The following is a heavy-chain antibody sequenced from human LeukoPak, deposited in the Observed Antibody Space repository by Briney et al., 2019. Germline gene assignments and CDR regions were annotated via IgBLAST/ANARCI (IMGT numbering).Heavy chain of an antibody. CDR2: INHSGST. J-gene: IGHJ6*02. Sequence: SETLSLTCAVSGGSFSGYYWSWIRQPPGKGLEWMGEINHSGSTNYNPYLKSRVTISVDTSKNQFSLKLSSVTAADTAVYYCARGYGRRIAARPSYYYYYGMDVWGQGTTVTVSS. V-gene: IGHV4-34*01. CDR3: ARGYGRRIAARPSYYYYYGMDV. D-gene: IGHD6-6*01. CDR1: GGSFSGYY.